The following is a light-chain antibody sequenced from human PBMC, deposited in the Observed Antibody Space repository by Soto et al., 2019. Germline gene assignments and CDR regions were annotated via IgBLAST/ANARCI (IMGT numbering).Light chain of an antibody. CDR2: AAS. J-gene: IGKJ4*01. CDR3: HHYPTS. CDR1: QSVSSSY. V-gene: IGKV3-20*01. Sequence: EIVLTQSPGTLSLSQGERATLSCRASQSVSSSYLAWDQQKPGKAPRQLIYAASSRATGIPDRFSGSGSGTHFILTLTKLEPEDYAVYYYHHYPTSFGGGTRVEIK.